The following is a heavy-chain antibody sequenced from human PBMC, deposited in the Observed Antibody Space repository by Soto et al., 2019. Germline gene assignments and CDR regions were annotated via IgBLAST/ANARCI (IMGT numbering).Heavy chain of an antibody. CDR1: GGSISSGGYY. V-gene: IGHV4-31*03. Sequence: SETLSLTCTVSGGSISSGGYYWSWIRQHPGKGLEWIGYIYYSGSTYYNPSLKSRVTISVDTSKNQFSLKLSSVTAADTAVYYCARDARWFGELLNYYGMDVWCQGTTVTVSS. D-gene: IGHD3-10*01. CDR3: ARDARWFGELLNYYGMDV. CDR2: IYYSGST. J-gene: IGHJ6*02.